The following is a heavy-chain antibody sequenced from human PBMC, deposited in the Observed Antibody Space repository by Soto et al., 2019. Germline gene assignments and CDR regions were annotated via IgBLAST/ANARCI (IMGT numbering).Heavy chain of an antibody. Sequence: ASVKVSCKASGGTFSSYASSWVRQAPGQGLEWMGGIIANNGNTNYAQKLQGRVTMTTDESTSTAYMELRSLRSEDTAVYYCARDHEDYYYYGMDVWGQGTTVTVSS. V-gene: IGHV1-18*01. CDR1: GGTFSSYA. CDR3: ARDHEDYYYYGMDV. CDR2: IIANNGNT. J-gene: IGHJ6*02.